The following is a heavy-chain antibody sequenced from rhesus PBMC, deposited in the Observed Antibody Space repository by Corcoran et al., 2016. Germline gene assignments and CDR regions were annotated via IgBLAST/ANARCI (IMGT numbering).Heavy chain of an antibody. V-gene: IGHV4-147*01. CDR3: ARSRVADTWDLDY. CDR2: IYGSSWST. D-gene: IGHD4-29*01. Sequence: QVQLLESGQGLVKPSETLSLTCAVSGYSLSSNYWRWIRQPPGKGREGIGYIYGSSWSTYYNPSLRSRVTISTDTSKNQFSLKLSSVTAADTAGYYCARSRVADTWDLDYWGQGVLVTVSS. CDR1: GYSLSSNY. J-gene: IGHJ4*01.